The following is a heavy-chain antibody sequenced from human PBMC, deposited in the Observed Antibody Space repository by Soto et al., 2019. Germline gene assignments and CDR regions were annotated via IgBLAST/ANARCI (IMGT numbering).Heavy chain of an antibody. Sequence: PGGSLRLSCAASGFTFSSYAMHWVRQAPGKGLEWVAVISYDGSNKYYADSVKGRFTISRDNSKNTLYLQMNTLRAEDTAVYYCARELFIAAAVVAFDIWGQGTMVTVSS. CDR2: ISYDGSNK. J-gene: IGHJ3*02. CDR3: ARELFIAAAVVAFDI. D-gene: IGHD6-13*01. CDR1: GFTFSSYA. V-gene: IGHV3-30-3*01.